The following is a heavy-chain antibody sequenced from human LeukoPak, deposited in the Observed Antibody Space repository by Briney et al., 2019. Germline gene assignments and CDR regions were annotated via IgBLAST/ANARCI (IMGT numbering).Heavy chain of an antibody. D-gene: IGHD6-13*01. Sequence: GGSLRLSCAASGFTFSSYSMNWVRQAPGKGLEWVSYISSSSSTIYYADSVKGRFTISRDNAKNSLYLQMNSLRAEDTAVYYCARDPNGSSSWSNFDYWGQGTLVTVSS. CDR3: ARDPNGSSSWSNFDY. CDR2: ISSSSSTI. J-gene: IGHJ4*02. V-gene: IGHV3-48*01. CDR1: GFTFSSYS.